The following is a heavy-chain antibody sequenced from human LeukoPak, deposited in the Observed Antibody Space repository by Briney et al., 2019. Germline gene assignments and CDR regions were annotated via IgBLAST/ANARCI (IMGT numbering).Heavy chain of an antibody. CDR2: INPNSGGT. D-gene: IGHD3-10*01. CDR3: ARGDYGSGSYYPFYNWFDP. CDR1: GYTFTGYY. V-gene: IGHV1-2*02. J-gene: IGHJ5*02. Sequence: VASVKVFCKASGYTFTGYYMHWVRQAPGQGLEWMGWINPNSGGTNYAQKFQGRVTMTRDTSISTAYMELSRLRSDDTAVYYCARGDYGSGSYYPFYNWFDPWGQGTLVTVSS.